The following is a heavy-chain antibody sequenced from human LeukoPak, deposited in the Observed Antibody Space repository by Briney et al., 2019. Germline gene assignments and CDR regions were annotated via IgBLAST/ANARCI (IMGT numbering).Heavy chain of an antibody. CDR1: GFTFSSYS. V-gene: IGHV3-21*01. Sequence: GGSLRLSCAASGFTFSSYSMNWVRQAPGKGQEWVSSITSTGRYIFYADSLKGRFTISRDNAKKSLYLQMNSLRAEDTAVYYCARLRNVGGNPHPFNVWGQGATVTVSS. CDR3: ARLRNVGGNPHPFNV. D-gene: IGHD4-23*01. CDR2: ITSTGRYI. J-gene: IGHJ3*01.